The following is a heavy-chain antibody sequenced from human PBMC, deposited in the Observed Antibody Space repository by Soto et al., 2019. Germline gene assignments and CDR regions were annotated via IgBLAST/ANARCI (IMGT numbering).Heavy chain of an antibody. D-gene: IGHD3-3*01. V-gene: IGHV3-48*02. CDR1: GFTLSSYS. J-gene: IGHJ4*02. CDR2: ISSSSSTI. Sequence: GGSLRLSCAASGFTLSSYSMNWVRQAPGKGLEWVSYISSSSSTIYYADSVKGRFTISRDNAKNSLYLQMNSLRDEDTAVYYCARDLDDFWSGPHFDYWGQGTLVTVSS. CDR3: ARDLDDFWSGPHFDY.